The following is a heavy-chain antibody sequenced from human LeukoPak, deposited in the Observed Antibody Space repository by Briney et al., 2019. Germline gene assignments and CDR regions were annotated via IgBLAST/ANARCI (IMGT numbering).Heavy chain of an antibody. Sequence: GGSLRLSCAASGLRFTSSAVHWVRQTSGRGLEWIGCVRSRDKNYAKIYGASARGRFTISRDDSRNTASLQMNSLNTEDTAVYYFRHIEYVAPDSWGQGTLVTVSS. CDR3: RHIEYVAPDS. V-gene: IGHV3-73*01. CDR2: VRSRDKNYAK. D-gene: IGHD2-21*01. CDR1: GLRFTSSA. J-gene: IGHJ4*02.